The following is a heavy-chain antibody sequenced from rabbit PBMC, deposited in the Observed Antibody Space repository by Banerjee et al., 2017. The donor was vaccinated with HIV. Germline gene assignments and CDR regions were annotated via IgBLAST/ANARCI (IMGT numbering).Heavy chain of an antibody. CDR1: GFDLSSFYY. CDR2: INTGAGTT. V-gene: IGHV1S45*01. Sequence: QEQLVESGGGLVQPEGSLALTCKASGFDLSSFYYMCWVRQAPGKGLEWIGCINTGAGTTYYASWAKGRFTISKTSSTTVTLQMTSLTAADTATYFCARDGWPGDYSYAPNLWGQGTLVTVS. D-gene: IGHD6-1*01. CDR3: ARDGWPGDYSYAPNL. J-gene: IGHJ4*01.